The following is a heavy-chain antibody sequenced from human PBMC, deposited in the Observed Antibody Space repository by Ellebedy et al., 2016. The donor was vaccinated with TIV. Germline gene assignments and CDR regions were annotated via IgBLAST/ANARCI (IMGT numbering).Heavy chain of an antibody. CDR2: ISGSGRST. J-gene: IGHJ4*02. D-gene: IGHD7-27*01. V-gene: IGHV3-23*01. CDR1: GFTFSSCA. Sequence: GESLKISCVASGFTFSSCAMSWVRQAPGKGLEWVSAISGSGRSTYYADSVKGRFTISRDNSKNTLYLQMNSLRAEDTAVYYCAKGGPLGIGGGGYFDYWGQGTLVTVSS. CDR3: AKGGPLGIGGGGYFDY.